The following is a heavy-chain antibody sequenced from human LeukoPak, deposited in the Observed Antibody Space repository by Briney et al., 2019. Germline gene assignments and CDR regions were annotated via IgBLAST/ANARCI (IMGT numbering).Heavy chain of an antibody. Sequence: SETLSLTCSVSGDSMRHYYGDWIRQPPEKGLEWIGFTRYSGSKNYNHSLKSRVTMSVDTSNNQFSLRLSAVTAADTAVYYCAKWAQAQNAFHIWGQGTMVTVSS. CDR3: AKWAQAQNAFHI. V-gene: IGHV4-59*01. CDR2: TRYSGSK. CDR1: GDSMRHYY. J-gene: IGHJ3*02. D-gene: IGHD2-8*01.